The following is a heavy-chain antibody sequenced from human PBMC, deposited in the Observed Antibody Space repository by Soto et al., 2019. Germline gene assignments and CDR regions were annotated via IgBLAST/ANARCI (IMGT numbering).Heavy chain of an antibody. CDR2: IYYSGST. D-gene: IGHD3-10*01. CDR1: GGSISSGDYY. CDR3: ARAHYGSGSYNY. Sequence: PSETLSLTCTVSGGSISSGDYYWRWIRQPPGKGLEWIGYIYYSGSTYYNPSLKSRVTISVDTSKNQFSLKLSSVTAADTAVCYWARAHYGSGSYNYWGQGTLVTVSS. J-gene: IGHJ4*02. V-gene: IGHV4-30-4*01.